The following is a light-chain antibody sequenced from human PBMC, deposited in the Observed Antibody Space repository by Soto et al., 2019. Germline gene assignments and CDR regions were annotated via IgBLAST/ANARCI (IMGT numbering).Light chain of an antibody. Sequence: QSVLTQPASLSGSPGQSITISCTGTSSYVGGYTYVSWYQQHPCKATIIMIYEVSNRPSGVSNRFAGSKSGNTSSLTISGLQAEDEVEYYCSSYTSSSTLEVVFGGGPKLTV. CDR2: EVS. V-gene: IGLV2-14*01. CDR3: SSYTSSSTLEVV. J-gene: IGLJ2*01. CDR1: SSYVGGYTY.